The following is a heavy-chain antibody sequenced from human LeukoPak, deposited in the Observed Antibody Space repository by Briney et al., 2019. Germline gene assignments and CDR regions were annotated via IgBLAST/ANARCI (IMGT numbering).Heavy chain of an antibody. CDR3: ARENFGNYYFDY. D-gene: IGHD3-16*01. V-gene: IGHV3-30*19. J-gene: IGHJ4*02. CDR1: GFTFSNYG. Sequence: GGSLRLSCAASGFTFSNYGMYWVRQAPGKGLEWVAVISYDGSNKYYADSVKGRFTISRDNSKNTLYLQMNSLRAEDTAVHYCARENFGNYYFDYWGQGTLVTVSS. CDR2: ISYDGSNK.